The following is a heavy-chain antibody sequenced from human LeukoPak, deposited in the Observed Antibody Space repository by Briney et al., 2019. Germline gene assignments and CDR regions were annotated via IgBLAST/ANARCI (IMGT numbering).Heavy chain of an antibody. CDR2: ISSSSSYI. CDR3: ARDYVWNFDY. J-gene: IGHJ4*02. Sequence: GGSLRLSCAASGFRFSNYWMGWVRQAPGKGLEWVSSISSSSSYIYYADSVKGRFTISRDNAKNSLYLQMNSLRAEDTAVYYCARDYVWNFDYWGQGTLVTVSS. V-gene: IGHV3-21*01. D-gene: IGHD3-16*01. CDR1: GFRFSNYW.